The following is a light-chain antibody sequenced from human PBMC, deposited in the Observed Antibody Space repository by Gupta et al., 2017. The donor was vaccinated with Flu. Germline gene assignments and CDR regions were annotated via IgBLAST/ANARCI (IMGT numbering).Light chain of an antibody. CDR2: GKN. J-gene: IGLJ3*02. CDR3: NSRDSSGNHLV. V-gene: IGLV3-19*01. CDR1: SLRNYF. Sequence: SSELTQAPAVSLALGQTVSITCQGDSLRNYFASWYQQKPGQAPVLVLYGKNNRPSGIPDRFSGSSSGNTASLTITGAQAEDEAEYHCNSRDSSGNHLVFGGGTKLTVL.